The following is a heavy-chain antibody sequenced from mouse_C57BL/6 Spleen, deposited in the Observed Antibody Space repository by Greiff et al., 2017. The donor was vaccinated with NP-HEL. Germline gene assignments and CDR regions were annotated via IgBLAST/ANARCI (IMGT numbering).Heavy chain of an antibody. Sequence: QVQLQQSGAELVKPGASVKMSCKASGYTFTTYPIEWMKQNHGKSLEWIGNFHPYNDDTKYNEKFKGKATLTVEKSSSTVYLELSRLTSDDSAVYYCARRGYYYGSSSHWYFDVWCTGTTVTVSS. V-gene: IGHV1-47*01. D-gene: IGHD1-1*01. CDR2: FHPYNDDT. CDR1: GYTFTTYP. J-gene: IGHJ1*03. CDR3: ARRGYYYGSSSHWYFDV.